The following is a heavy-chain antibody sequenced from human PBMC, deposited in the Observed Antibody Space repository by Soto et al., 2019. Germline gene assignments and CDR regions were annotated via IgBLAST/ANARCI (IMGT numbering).Heavy chain of an antibody. D-gene: IGHD3-3*01. CDR1: GGTFSSYT. J-gene: IGHJ5*02. CDR3: ARDNMTIFGVVSLNWFDP. V-gene: IGHV1-69*08. CDR2: IIPILGIA. Sequence: QVQLVQSGAEVKKPGSSVKVSCKASGGTFSSYTISWVRQAPGQGLEWMGRIIPILGIANYAQKFQGRVTITADKSTSTAYMELSSLRSEDTAVYYCARDNMTIFGVVSLNWFDPWGQGTLVTVSS.